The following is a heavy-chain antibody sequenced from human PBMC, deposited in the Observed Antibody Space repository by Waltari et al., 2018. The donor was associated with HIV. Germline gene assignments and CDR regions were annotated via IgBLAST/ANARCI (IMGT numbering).Heavy chain of an antibody. CDR3: ARVGIVVIPAGTPNDAFDV. J-gene: IGHJ3*01. V-gene: IGHV3-7*01. CDR1: GFTLSSHW. D-gene: IGHD2-2*01. CDR2: IKEDGSEQ. Sequence: EVQLVESGGGLVQPGGSLRLSCKASGFTLSSHWMTWVRQAPGKGLEWVANIKEDGSEQHYVDSVKGRFTISRDNTKNSLVLQMNSLRGDDTAVYYCARVGIVVIPAGTPNDAFDVWGQGTMVTVSS.